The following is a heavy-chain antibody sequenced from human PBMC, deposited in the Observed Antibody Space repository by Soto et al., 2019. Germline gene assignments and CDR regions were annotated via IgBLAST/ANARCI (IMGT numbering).Heavy chain of an antibody. Sequence: GSLKISCKGSGYSFTSYWISWVRQMPGKGLEWMGRIDPSDSYTNYSPSFQGHVTISADKSISTAYLQWSSLKASDTAMYYCARLLGYCSSTSCPSPDAYYYGMDVWGQGTTVTVSS. CDR3: ARLLGYCSSTSCPSPDAYYYGMDV. CDR1: GYSFTSYW. V-gene: IGHV5-10-1*01. J-gene: IGHJ6*02. D-gene: IGHD2-2*01. CDR2: IDPSDSYT.